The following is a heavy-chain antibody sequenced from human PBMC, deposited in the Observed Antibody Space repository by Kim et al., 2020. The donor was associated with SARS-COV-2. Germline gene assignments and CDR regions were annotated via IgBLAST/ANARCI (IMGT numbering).Heavy chain of an antibody. CDR2: IKQDGSEK. V-gene: IGHV3-7*01. J-gene: IGHJ5*02. CDR3: ARDRFFGVVSPSRFIDL. D-gene: IGHD3-3*01. Sequence: GGSLRLSCAGSGFTFRSYWMTWVRQAPGEGLEWVATIKQDGSEKYYVDSVKGRFTMSRDNSKNSLYLQMNSLRAEDTAVYYCARDRFFGVVSPSRFIDLWGQGTQVIVSS. CDR1: GFTFRSYW.